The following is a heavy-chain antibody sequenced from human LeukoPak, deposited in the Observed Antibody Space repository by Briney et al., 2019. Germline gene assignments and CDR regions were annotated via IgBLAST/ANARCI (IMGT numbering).Heavy chain of an antibody. CDR3: ARIQLWRTYFDY. CDR2: IYYSGST. Sequence: SQTLSLTCVVSGGSIGSGGYYWSWIRQHPGKGLEWIGYIYYSGSTYYNPSLKSRVTISVDTSKNQFSLKLSSVTAADTAVYYCARIQLWRTYFDYWGQGTLVTVSS. J-gene: IGHJ4*02. V-gene: IGHV4-31*11. D-gene: IGHD5-18*01. CDR1: GGSIGSGGYY.